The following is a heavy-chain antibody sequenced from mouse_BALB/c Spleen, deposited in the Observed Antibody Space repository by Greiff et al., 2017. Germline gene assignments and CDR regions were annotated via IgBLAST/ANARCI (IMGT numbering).Heavy chain of an antibody. D-gene: IGHD2-4*01. CDR3: ARGGLRRRDAMDY. CDR2: ISTYYGDA. CDR1: GYTFTDYA. J-gene: IGHJ4*01. V-gene: IGHV1S137*01. Sequence: QVQLKESGAELVRPGVSVKISCKGSGYTFTDYAMHWVKQSHAKSLEWIGVISTYYGDASYNQKFKGKATMTVDKSSSTAYMELARLTSEDSAIYYCARGGLRRRDAMDYWGQGTSVTVSS.